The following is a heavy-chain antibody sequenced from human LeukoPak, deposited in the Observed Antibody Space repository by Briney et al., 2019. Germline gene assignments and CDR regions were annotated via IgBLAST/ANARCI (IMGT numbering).Heavy chain of an antibody. CDR2: INPSGGST. V-gene: IGHV1-46*01. D-gene: IGHD5-18*01. CDR3: ARDLKAMVLPNY. Sequence: GASVKVSCKASGHTFTSYYMHWVRQAPGQGLEWMGIINPSGGSTSYAQKFQGRVTMTRDTSISTAYMELSRLRSDDTAVYYCARDLKAMVLPNYWGQGTLVTVSS. J-gene: IGHJ4*02. CDR1: GHTFTSYY.